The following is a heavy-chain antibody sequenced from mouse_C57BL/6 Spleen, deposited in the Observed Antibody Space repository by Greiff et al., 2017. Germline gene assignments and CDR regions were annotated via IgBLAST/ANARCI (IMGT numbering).Heavy chain of an antibody. J-gene: IGHJ2*01. V-gene: IGHV14-4*01. CDR2: LDPENGDT. D-gene: IGHD1-1*01. Sequence: EVQLQQSGAELVRPGASVKLSCTAPGFNIKDAYMPWVKQRPEQGLEWIGWLDPENGDTEYASKFQGKATITADTSSNTAYLQLSSLTSEDTAVYYCTFTTVVAHYFDYWGQGTTLTVSS. CDR1: GFNIKDAY. CDR3: TFTTVVAHYFDY.